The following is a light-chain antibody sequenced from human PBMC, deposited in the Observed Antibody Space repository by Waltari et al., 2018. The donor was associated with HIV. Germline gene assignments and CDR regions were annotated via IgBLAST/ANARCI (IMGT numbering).Light chain of an antibody. CDR1: SSNVGRYNY. J-gene: IGLJ3*02. CDR2: DVT. V-gene: IGLV2-14*03. Sequence: QSALPQPASVSGSPGQSVTIFCTGTSSNVGRYNYVSWYQQHPGKAPKVIIYDVTSRPSGVSDRFSGSKSGNTASLTISGLQAEDEAVYYCLSYSSSSTEVFGGGTRLTVL. CDR3: LSYSSSSTEV.